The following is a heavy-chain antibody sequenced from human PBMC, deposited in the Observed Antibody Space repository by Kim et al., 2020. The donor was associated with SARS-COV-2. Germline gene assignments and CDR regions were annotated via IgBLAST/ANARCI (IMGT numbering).Heavy chain of an antibody. J-gene: IGHJ4*02. D-gene: IGHD4-4*01. Sequence: GGSLRLSCAASGFTFSDYYMSWIRQAPGKGLEWISYISSSSSYTNYADSVKGRFTISRDNAKNSLYLQMNSLRAEDTAVYYCARFGETVTTYSPIDYWGQGTLVTVSS. CDR2: ISSSSSYT. CDR1: GFTFSDYY. CDR3: ARFGETVTTYSPIDY. V-gene: IGHV3-11*03.